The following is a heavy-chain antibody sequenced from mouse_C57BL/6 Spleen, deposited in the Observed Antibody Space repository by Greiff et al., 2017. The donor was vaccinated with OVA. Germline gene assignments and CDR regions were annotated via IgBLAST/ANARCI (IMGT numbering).Heavy chain of an antibody. D-gene: IGHD2-2*01. CDR2: IDPENGDT. CDR3: TTGPSTMVTTGIYYAMDY. J-gene: IGHJ4*01. CDR1: GFNIKDDY. V-gene: IGHV14-4*01. Sequence: EVQLQQSGAELVRPGASVKLSCTASGFNIKDDYMHWVKQRPEQGLEWIGWIDPENGDTEYASKFQGKATITADTSSNTAYLQLSSLTSEDTAVYYGTTGPSTMVTTGIYYAMDYWGQGTSVTVSS.